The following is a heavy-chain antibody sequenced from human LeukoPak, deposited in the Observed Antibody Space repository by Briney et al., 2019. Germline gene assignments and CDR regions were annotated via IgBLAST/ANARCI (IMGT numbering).Heavy chain of an antibody. V-gene: IGHV3-66*01. D-gene: IGHD5-18*01. Sequence: PGGSLRLSCAAPGFTVSTNYMSWVRQAPGKGLEWISVIYSGGNTFFADSVKGRITISRDNSKNTLYLQMNSLRVEDTAVYYCAKGVDTATLHGAFDIWGQGTMVTVSS. J-gene: IGHJ3*02. CDR1: GFTVSTNY. CDR3: AKGVDTATLHGAFDI. CDR2: IYSGGNT.